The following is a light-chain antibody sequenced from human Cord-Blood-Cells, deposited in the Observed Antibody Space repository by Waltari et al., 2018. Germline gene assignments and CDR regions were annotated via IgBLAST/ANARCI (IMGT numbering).Light chain of an antibody. CDR2: AAS. CDR3: QQSYSTPPGGT. V-gene: IGKV1-39*01. J-gene: IGKJ1*01. CDR1: QSISSY. Sequence: DIQMTQSPSSLSASVGDRVTITCRASQSISSYLNWYQQKPGKAPKLLIYAASSLQSGVPARFSGSGSGTDFTLTISSLQPEDCATYYCQQSYSTPPGGTFGQGTKVEIK.